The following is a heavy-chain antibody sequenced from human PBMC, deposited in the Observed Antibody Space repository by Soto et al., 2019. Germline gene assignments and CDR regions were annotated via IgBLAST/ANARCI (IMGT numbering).Heavy chain of an antibody. CDR2: ISGSGGST. V-gene: IGHV3-23*01. CDR1: GFTFSSYA. D-gene: IGHD5-18*01. CDR3: AKDDGYSYGYY. J-gene: IGHJ4*02. Sequence: GGSLRLSCAASGFTFSSYAMSWVRQAPGKGLEWVSAISGSGGSTYYADSVKGRFTISRDNSRNTLYLQMNSLRAEDTAVYYCAKDDGYSYGYYWGQGTLVTVSS.